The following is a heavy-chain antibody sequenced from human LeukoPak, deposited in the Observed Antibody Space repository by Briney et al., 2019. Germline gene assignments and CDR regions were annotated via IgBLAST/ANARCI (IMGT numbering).Heavy chain of an antibody. CDR2: IKQDGSEK. V-gene: IGHV3-7*01. CDR3: ARDNYYGSGTYGFESY. CDR1: GFTFSSYW. Sequence: GGSLRLSCAASGFTFSSYWMSWVRQAPGQGLEWVANIKQDGSEKYYVDSVKGRLTISRDNAKNSLYLQMNSLRAEDTAIYYCARDNYYGSGTYGFESYWGQGTLVTVSS. J-gene: IGHJ4*02. D-gene: IGHD3-10*01.